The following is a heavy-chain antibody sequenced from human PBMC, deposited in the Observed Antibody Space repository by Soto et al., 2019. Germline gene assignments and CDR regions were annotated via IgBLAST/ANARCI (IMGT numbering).Heavy chain of an antibody. J-gene: IGHJ4*02. CDR2: IIPMVGMA. Sequence: QVQLVQSGAEVKKPGSSVRLSCTASGDTFSFYTISWVRQAPGQGPEWMGRIIPMVGMAEYPQKFQGRVTISADKSTSTAYMVLSSLRSDDTAVYFCATNYGSGSTHFDYWGQGTLVTVSS. CDR3: ATNYGSGSTHFDY. CDR1: GDTFSFYT. V-gene: IGHV1-69*02. D-gene: IGHD3-10*01.